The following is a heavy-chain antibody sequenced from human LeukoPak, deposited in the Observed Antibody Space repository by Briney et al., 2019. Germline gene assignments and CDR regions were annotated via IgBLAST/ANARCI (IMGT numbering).Heavy chain of an antibody. Sequence: KPGESLQISCQGSGSSFTTYWIGWVRQMPGKGLEWMGIIYPDDFDTRYSPSFQGQVTISADKSISTAYLQWSSLKASDTAMYYCARRSSGWGRDFDYGGQGTLVTVS. J-gene: IGHJ4*02. V-gene: IGHV5-51*01. CDR3: ARRSSGWGRDFDY. D-gene: IGHD6-19*01. CDR1: GSSFTTYW. CDR2: IYPDDFDT.